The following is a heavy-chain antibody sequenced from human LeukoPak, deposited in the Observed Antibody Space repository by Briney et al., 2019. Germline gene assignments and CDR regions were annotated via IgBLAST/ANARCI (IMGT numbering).Heavy chain of an antibody. CDR3: ARVYASGYFAGAFDI. D-gene: IGHD3-22*01. V-gene: IGHV1-69*05. Sequence: SVKVSYKASVGTFSSYSISWVRQAPGQGLEWMGWIIPIFGTANYAQKFQGRVKITTDESTNTAYMELSSLRTEGTAVYYCARVYASGYFAGAFDIWGQGTMVTVSS. CDR1: VGTFSSYS. CDR2: IIPIFGTA. J-gene: IGHJ3*02.